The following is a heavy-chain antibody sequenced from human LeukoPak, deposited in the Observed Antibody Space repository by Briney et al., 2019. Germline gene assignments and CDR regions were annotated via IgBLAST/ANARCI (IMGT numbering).Heavy chain of an antibody. V-gene: IGHV3-23*01. D-gene: IGHD3-22*01. J-gene: IGHJ4*02. CDR1: GFTFSSYA. CDR3: AKDVEATMIGQALSGDFDY. Sequence: HPGGSLRLSCAASGFTFSSYAMSWVRQAPGKGLEWVSAISGSGGSTYYADSVKGRFTISRDNSKNTLYLQMNSLRAEDTAVYYCAKDVEATMIGQALSGDFDYWGQGTLVTVSS. CDR2: ISGSGGST.